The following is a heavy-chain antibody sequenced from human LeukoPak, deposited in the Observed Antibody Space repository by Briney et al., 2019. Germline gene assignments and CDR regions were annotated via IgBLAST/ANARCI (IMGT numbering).Heavy chain of an antibody. CDR1: GFTFSSYG. CDR3: ARDFAARPRWFDP. V-gene: IGHV3-30*02. Sequence: GGSLRVSCAASGFTFSSYGMHWVRQAPGKGLEWVAFIRYDGSNKYYADSVKGRFTISRDNAKNSLYLQLNSLRAEDTGVYYCARDFAARPRWFDPWGQGTLVTVSS. J-gene: IGHJ5*02. CDR2: IRYDGSNK. D-gene: IGHD6-6*01.